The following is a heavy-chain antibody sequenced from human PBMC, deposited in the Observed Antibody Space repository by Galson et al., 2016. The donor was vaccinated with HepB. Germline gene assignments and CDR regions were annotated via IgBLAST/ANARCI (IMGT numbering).Heavy chain of an antibody. CDR1: GYSFTSYA. CDR2: ISAYNGNT. J-gene: IGHJ4*02. Sequence: SVKVSCKASGYSFTSYAFSWMRQAPGQGLEWMGWISAYNGNTKYAQKFQDRVTMTTDTWTNTSYMELRSLRSDDTAVYYCARDPTVIYSDYANIGGSDFWGQGTLVTVSS. V-gene: IGHV1-18*01. D-gene: IGHD4-11*01. CDR3: ARDPTVIYSDYANIGGSDF.